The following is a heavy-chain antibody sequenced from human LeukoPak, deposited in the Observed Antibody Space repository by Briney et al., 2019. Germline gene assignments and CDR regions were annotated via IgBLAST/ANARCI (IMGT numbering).Heavy chain of an antibody. J-gene: IGHJ4*02. V-gene: IGHV4-4*07. CDR3: ARDKGYSSSWYYFDY. D-gene: IGHD6-13*01. Sequence: SETLSLTCTVSGGSISSYYWSWLRQPAGQGLVGLGRIYTSGSTNYNPHLKSRVTMSVDTSKIQFSLKLSSVTAADTAVYYCARDKGYSSSWYYFDYWGQGTLVTVSS. CDR1: GGSISSYY. CDR2: IYTSGST.